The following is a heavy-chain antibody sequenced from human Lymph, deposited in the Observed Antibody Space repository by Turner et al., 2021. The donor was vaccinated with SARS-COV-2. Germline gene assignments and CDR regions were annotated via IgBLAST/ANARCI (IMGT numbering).Heavy chain of an antibody. D-gene: IGHD1-1*01. J-gene: IGHJ4*02. CDR3: ARARTAGTNYPGDFDY. Sequence: QVQLQESGPGLVKPSQTLSLTCTVSVGSISSGCYYWRWLRQHPGKGLEWIGYIYYSGSTYYNPSLKSRVTISVDTSKNQFSLKLSSVTAADTAVYYCARARTAGTNYPGDFDYWGQGTLVTVSS. V-gene: IGHV4-31*03. CDR2: IYYSGST. CDR1: VGSISSGCYY.